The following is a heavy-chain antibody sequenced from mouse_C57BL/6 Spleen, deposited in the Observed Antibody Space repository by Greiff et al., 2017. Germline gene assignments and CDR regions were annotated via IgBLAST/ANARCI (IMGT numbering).Heavy chain of an antibody. Sequence: QVQLQQPGAELVKPGASVKMSCKASGYTFTSYWITWVKQRPGQGLEWIGDIYPGSGSTNYNEKFKSKATLTVDTSSSTAYMQLSSLTSEDSAVYYCARRYGYYYGSSYPDDWGQGTTLTVSS. D-gene: IGHD1-1*01. CDR1: GYTFTSYW. V-gene: IGHV1-55*01. CDR3: ARRYGYYYGSSYPDD. CDR2: IYPGSGST. J-gene: IGHJ2*01.